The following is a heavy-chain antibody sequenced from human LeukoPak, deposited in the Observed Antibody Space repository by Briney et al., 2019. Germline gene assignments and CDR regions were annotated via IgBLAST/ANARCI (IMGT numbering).Heavy chain of an antibody. J-gene: IGHJ4*02. D-gene: IGHD5-18*01. CDR2: ISYDGSNK. V-gene: IGHV3-30-3*01. CDR1: GFTFSSYA. CDR3: ARDLDTAMGLDY. Sequence: PGGSLRLSCAASGFTFSSYAMHWVRQAPGKGLEWVAVISYDGSNKYYADSVKGRFTISRDNSKNTLYLQMNSLRAEDTAVYYCARDLDTAMGLDYWGQGTLVTVSS.